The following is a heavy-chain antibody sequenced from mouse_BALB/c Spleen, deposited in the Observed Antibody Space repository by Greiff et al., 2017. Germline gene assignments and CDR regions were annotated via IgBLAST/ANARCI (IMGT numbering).Heavy chain of an antibody. Sequence: EVKLQESGGGLVQPGGSLRLSCATSGFTFTDYYMSWVRQPPGKALEWLGFIRNKANGYTTEYSASVKGRFTISRDNSQSILYLQMNTLRAEDSATYYCAREGGWYRFAYWGQGTLVTVSA. J-gene: IGHJ3*01. V-gene: IGHV7-3*02. CDR3: AREGGWYRFAY. CDR1: GFTFTDYY. CDR2: IRNKANGYTT. D-gene: IGHD2-1*01.